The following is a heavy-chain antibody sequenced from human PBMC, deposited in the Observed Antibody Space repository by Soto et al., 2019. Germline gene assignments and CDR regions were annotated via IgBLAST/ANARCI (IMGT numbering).Heavy chain of an antibody. CDR1: GASVSSSNW. CDR3: ARVRAPTSTRPAVVLDYFDY. D-gene: IGHD2-2*01. Sequence: QVHLQESGPGLVKPSGTLSLTCAVSGASVSSSNWWTWVRQPPGKGLEWIGEIYHIGFTSYTPSLKSRVCRSIDKSRDKFYQKLSSMTAAVTAVYYGARVRAPTSTRPAVVLDYFDYWGQGTLVSVS. J-gene: IGHJ4*02. V-gene: IGHV4-4*02. CDR2: IYHIGFT.